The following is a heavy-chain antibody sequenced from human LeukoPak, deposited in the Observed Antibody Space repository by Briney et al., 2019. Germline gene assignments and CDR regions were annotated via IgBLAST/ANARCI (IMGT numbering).Heavy chain of an antibody. CDR1: GYTFTSYD. Sequence: ASVKVSCKASGYTFTSYDINWVRQATGQGLEWMGWMNPNSGNTGYAQKFQGRVTMTRNTSISTAYMELSSLRSEDTAVYYCARDDRRTKIVGATPCGYWGQGTLVTVSS. V-gene: IGHV1-8*01. CDR3: ARDDRRTKIVGATPCGY. D-gene: IGHD1-26*01. J-gene: IGHJ4*02. CDR2: MNPNSGNT.